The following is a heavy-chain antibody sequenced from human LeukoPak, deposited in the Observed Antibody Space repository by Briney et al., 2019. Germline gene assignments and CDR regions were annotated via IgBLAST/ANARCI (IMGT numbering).Heavy chain of an antibody. CDR1: GFTFGDYA. V-gene: IGHV3-49*03. D-gene: IGHD4-17*01. Sequence: GGSLRLSCTSSGFTFGDYAMSWFRQAPGKGLEWIGFIRSKAYRGTTEYAASVKGRFAISRDDSKSIAYLQMNSLKTEDTAVYYCTKGAYGYLDYWGQGTLVTVSS. J-gene: IGHJ4*02. CDR2: IRSKAYRGTT. CDR3: TKGAYGYLDY.